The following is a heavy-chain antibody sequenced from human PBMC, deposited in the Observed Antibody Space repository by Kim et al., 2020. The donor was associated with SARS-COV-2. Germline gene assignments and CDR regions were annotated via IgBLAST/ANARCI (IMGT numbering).Heavy chain of an antibody. D-gene: IGHD6-13*01. CDR3: AKGQQLGSFDY. V-gene: IGHV3-23*01. Sequence: YSAASVKGRLAISRDNSKNTLYLQMNSLGAEDTAVYYCAKGQQLGSFDYWGQGTLVTVSS. J-gene: IGHJ4*02.